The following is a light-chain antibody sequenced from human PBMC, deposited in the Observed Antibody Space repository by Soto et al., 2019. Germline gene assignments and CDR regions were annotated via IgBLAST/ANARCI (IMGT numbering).Light chain of an antibody. J-gene: IGKJ4*01. V-gene: IGKV3-11*01. Sequence: EIVMTQSPATLSVSPGERATLSCRASQSIVTDLAWYQQKPGQAPRLLIYDAFNRAADIPARFSGSETGTDFTLTINNLEPEDSAVYYCQQRWDWPLTFGGGTKVDIK. CDR3: QQRWDWPLT. CDR2: DAF. CDR1: QSIVTD.